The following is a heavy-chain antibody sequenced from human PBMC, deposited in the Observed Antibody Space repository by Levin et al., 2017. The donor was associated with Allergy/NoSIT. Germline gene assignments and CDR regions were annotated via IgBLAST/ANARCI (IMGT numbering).Heavy chain of an antibody. J-gene: IGHJ6*03. CDR1: GFTFSSYG. CDR2: IWYDGSNK. Sequence: GGSLRLSCAASGFTFSSYGMHWVRQAPGKGLEWVAVIWYDGSNKYYADSVKGRFTISRDNSKNTLYLQMNSLRAEDTAVYYCARKYSSGWSNDTYYYYYYYMDGWGKGTTVTVSS. D-gene: IGHD6-19*01. V-gene: IGHV3-33*01. CDR3: ARKYSSGWSNDTYYYYYYYMDG.